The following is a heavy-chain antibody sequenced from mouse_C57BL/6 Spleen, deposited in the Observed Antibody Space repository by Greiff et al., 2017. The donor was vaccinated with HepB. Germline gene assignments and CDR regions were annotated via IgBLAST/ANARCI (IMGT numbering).Heavy chain of an antibody. CDR1: GYTFTSYW. CDR3: ANPLGY. Sequence: VQLQQSGAELAKPGASVKLSCKASGYTFTSYWMHWVKQRPGQGLEWIGYINPSSGYTKYNQKFKAKATLTADKSSSTAYLQLSSLTYEDSAVYYCANPLGYWGQGTTLTVSS. V-gene: IGHV1-7*01. J-gene: IGHJ2*01. D-gene: IGHD6-1*01. CDR2: INPSSGYT.